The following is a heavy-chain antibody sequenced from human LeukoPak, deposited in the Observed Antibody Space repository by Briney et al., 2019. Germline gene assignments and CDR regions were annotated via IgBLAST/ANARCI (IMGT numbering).Heavy chain of an antibody. CDR2: IRYDGSNK. CDR3: ARSYSSTPQYYYYYYMDV. D-gene: IGHD6-13*01. CDR1: GFTFSSYG. J-gene: IGHJ6*03. Sequence: PGGSLRLSCAASGFTFSSYGMHWVRQAPGKGLEWVALIRYDGSNKYYADSVKGRFTISRDNSKNTLYLQMNSLRAEDTAVYYCARSYSSTPQYYYYYYMDVWGKGTTVTVSS. V-gene: IGHV3-30*02.